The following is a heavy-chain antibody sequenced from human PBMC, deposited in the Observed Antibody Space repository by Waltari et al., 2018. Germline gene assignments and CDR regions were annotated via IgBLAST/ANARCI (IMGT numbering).Heavy chain of an antibody. CDR2: IYSSGST. D-gene: IGHD6-25*01. CDR1: GITVGNNY. Sequence: EVQLVESGGGLVQPGGSLRLSCAASGITVGNNYMSWVRQARGKGLRLTSLIYSSGSTYYADAVKGRFTISRDNSKNTLYLQMNSLRSEDTAVYFCARDPPGVAAAGPGRGWGQGTLVTVSS. CDR3: ARDPPGVAAAGPGRG. V-gene: IGHV3-66*02. J-gene: IGHJ4*02.